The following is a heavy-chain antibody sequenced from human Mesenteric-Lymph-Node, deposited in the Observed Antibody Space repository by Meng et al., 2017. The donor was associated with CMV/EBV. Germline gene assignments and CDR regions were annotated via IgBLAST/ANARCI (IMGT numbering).Heavy chain of an antibody. V-gene: IGHV1-69*04. D-gene: IGHD2-2*01. J-gene: IGHJ6*02. CDR1: GYTFTGYY. Sequence: SVKVSCKASGYTFTGYYMHWVRQAPGQGLEWMGRIIPILGIANYAQKFQGRVTITADKSTSTAYMELSSLRSEDTAVYYCARDCSTASCYDFYYYGMDVWGQGTTVTVSS. CDR2: IIPILGIA. CDR3: ARDCSTASCYDFYYYGMDV.